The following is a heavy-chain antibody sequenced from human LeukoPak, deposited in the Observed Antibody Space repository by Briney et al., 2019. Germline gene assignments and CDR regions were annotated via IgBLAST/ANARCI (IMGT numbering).Heavy chain of an antibody. V-gene: IGHV3-7*03. CDR1: GFTFSSYW. Sequence: SGGALRLSRAAPGFTFSSYWMNWARPAPGKGLEWVASINHNGNVNYYVDSVKGRFTISRDNAKNSLYLQMSNLRAEDTAVYFCARGGGLDVWGQGATVTVSS. D-gene: IGHD3-16*01. J-gene: IGHJ6*02. CDR2: INHNGNVN. CDR3: ARGGGLDV.